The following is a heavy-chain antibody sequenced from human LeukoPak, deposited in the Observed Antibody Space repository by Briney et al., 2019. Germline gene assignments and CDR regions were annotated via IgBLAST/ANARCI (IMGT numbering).Heavy chain of an antibody. D-gene: IGHD3-10*01. J-gene: IGHJ6*03. Sequence: ASVKVSCKASGYTFTGYYMHWVRQAPGQGLEWMGRINPNSGGTNYAQKFQGRVTMTRDTSISTAYMELSRLRSDDTAVYYCARDLSDLLWFGELSGYYYMDVWGKGTTVTVSS. CDR2: INPNSGGT. V-gene: IGHV1-2*06. CDR1: GYTFTGYY. CDR3: ARDLSDLLWFGELSGYYYMDV.